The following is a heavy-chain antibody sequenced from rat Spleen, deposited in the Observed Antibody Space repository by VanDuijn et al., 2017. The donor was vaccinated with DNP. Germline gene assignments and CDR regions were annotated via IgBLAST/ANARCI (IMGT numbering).Heavy chain of an antibody. CDR3: ARPDY. CDR2: INYDGSST. J-gene: IGHJ2*01. Sequence: EVQLVETGGGLVKPGRSLKLSCAGTGFTFSDYNMAWVRQAPKKGLEWVASINYDGSSTNYRDSVKGRFTISRDNAKSNLYLQIDSLRSEDTATYYCARPDYWGQGVMVTVSS. CDR1: GFTFSDYN. V-gene: IGHV5-7*01.